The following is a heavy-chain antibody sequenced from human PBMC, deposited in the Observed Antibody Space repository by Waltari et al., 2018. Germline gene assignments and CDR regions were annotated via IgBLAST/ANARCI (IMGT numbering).Heavy chain of an antibody. V-gene: IGHV1-24*01. CDR2: FDPKADEA. CDR1: GYSLTEFS. Sequence: QVQLEQSGAEVKKPGASVKVSCKVSGYSLTEFSMHWVRQAPGKGLEWMGGFDPKADEAIYTQNFQGRVTMTEDKSTDTAYMEVSSLRSEDTAVYDCATDDAGTSYAREYFLHWGQGTLVTVSS. D-gene: IGHD3-16*01. J-gene: IGHJ1*01. CDR3: ATDDAGTSYAREYFLH.